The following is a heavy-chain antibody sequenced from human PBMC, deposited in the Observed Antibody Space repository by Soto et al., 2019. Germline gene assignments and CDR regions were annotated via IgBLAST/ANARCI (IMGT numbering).Heavy chain of an antibody. CDR2: INWNGGST. J-gene: IGHJ6*03. D-gene: IGHD2-2*01. Sequence: GGSLRLSCAASGFTFDDYGMSWVRQAPGKGLEWVSGINWNGGSTGYADSVKGRFTISRDNAKNSLYLQMNSLRAEDTALYHCARVFRFPGPDIVVVPAGYMDVWGKGTTVTVSS. CDR3: ARVFRFPGPDIVVVPAGYMDV. CDR1: GFTFDDYG. V-gene: IGHV3-20*01.